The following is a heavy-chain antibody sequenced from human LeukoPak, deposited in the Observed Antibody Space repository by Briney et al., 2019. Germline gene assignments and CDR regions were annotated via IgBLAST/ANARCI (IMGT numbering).Heavy chain of an antibody. CDR3: ARSPSDVASTPNYSEY. CDR2: ISASGAIT. V-gene: IGHV3-23*01. Sequence: PGGSLRLSCAAAGFTFRNYAMSWVRQPPGKGLEWVSVISASGAITNYADSVEGRFIISRDNSKNTLYLQMSSLRAEDTARYYCARSPSDVASTPNYSEYWGQGALVTVSS. J-gene: IGHJ4*02. CDR1: GFTFRNYA. D-gene: IGHD1-1*01.